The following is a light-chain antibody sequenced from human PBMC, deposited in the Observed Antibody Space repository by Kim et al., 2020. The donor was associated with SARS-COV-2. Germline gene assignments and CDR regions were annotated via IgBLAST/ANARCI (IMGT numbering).Light chain of an antibody. CDR3: QKYNSAPWT. CDR2: AAS. J-gene: IGKJ1*01. CDR1: QGIGNS. Sequence: ASVGDRVNMTCRARQGIGNSLAWYQQKPGKLPELLIYAASALQSGVPFRFSGSGSGTDFTLTINSLQPEDVATYFCQKYNSAPWTFGQGTKVEIK. V-gene: IGKV1-27*01.